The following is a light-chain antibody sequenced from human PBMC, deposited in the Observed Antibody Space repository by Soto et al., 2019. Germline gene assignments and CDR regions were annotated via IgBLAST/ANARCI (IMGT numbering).Light chain of an antibody. Sequence: DIQMTQSPSSLSASVGDRVTITCRASQSVRRYLNWYQQKPGKAPKLLLYATSSFHNGVPSRFSVSGSGTDFTRTISSLQLDDFASYSCQQTYSTPGTFGRGTKVEIK. J-gene: IGKJ1*01. CDR2: ATS. V-gene: IGKV1-39*01. CDR1: QSVRRY. CDR3: QQTYSTPGT.